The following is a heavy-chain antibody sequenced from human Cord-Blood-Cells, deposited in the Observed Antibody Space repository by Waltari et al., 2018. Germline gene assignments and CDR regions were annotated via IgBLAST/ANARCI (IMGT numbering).Heavy chain of an antibody. Sequence: QVQLVQSGAEVKKPGASVKVSCKASGYTFTGYYMHWVRQAPGQGLEGMGWINPNSGGTNYAQKFQGWVTMTRDTSISTAYMELSRLRSDDTAVYYCARGGIAGGGGADAFDIWGQGTMVTVSS. CDR3: ARGGIAGGGGADAFDI. CDR1: GYTFTGYY. V-gene: IGHV1-2*04. D-gene: IGHD3-10*01. CDR2: INPNSGGT. J-gene: IGHJ3*02.